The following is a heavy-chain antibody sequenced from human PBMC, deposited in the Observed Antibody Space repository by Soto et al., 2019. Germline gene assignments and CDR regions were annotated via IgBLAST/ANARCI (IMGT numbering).Heavy chain of an antibody. Sequence: SQTLSLTCAISGDSVSSDRAAWNWIRRSPSRGLEWLGRTYYRSKWYNDYVGSVKSRITINPDTSKNQFSLQLKSMTPEDTAIYYCTRATWLDYAFDIWGQGTIVTVSS. CDR2: TYYRSKWYN. CDR1: GDSVSSDRAA. CDR3: TRATWLDYAFDI. D-gene: IGHD6-19*01. V-gene: IGHV6-1*01. J-gene: IGHJ3*02.